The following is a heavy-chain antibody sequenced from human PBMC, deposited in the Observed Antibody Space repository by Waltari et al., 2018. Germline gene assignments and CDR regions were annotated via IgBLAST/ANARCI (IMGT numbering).Heavy chain of an antibody. CDR1: GFTFSSVW. CDR3: ARLWYEAGGMDV. V-gene: IGHV3-7*01. Sequence: EVQLVESGGGLVQPGGSLRLSCAAPGFTFSSVWMSGVSQAPGKGVEWVANIKQDGSEIHYVDSVKGRFTISRDNAKNSLYLQMKSLRAEDTAVYFCARLWYEAGGMDVWGQGTTVTVSS. D-gene: IGHD3-10*01. CDR2: IKQDGSEI. J-gene: IGHJ6*02.